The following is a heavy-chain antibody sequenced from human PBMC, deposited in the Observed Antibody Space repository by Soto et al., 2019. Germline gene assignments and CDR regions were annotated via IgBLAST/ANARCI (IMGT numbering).Heavy chain of an antibody. D-gene: IGHD5-12*01. Sequence: GESLKISCKGSGYSFTSYWIGWVRQMPGKGLEWMGIIYPGDSDTRYSPSFQGQVTISADKSISTAYLQWSSLKASDTAMYYCARHVGIVATPPLLDYYYMDVWGKGTTVTVPS. CDR1: GYSFTSYW. V-gene: IGHV5-51*01. J-gene: IGHJ6*03. CDR3: ARHVGIVATPPLLDYYYMDV. CDR2: IYPGDSDT.